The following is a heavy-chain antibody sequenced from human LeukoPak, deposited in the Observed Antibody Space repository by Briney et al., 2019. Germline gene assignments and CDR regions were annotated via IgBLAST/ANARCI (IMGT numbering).Heavy chain of an antibody. D-gene: IGHD3-22*01. CDR1: GGTFSSYA. Sequence: ASVKVSCKASGGTFSSYAISWVRQAPGQGLEWMGGFDPEDGETIYAQKFRGRVTMTEDTSTDTAYMELSSLRSEDTAVYYCATDSDSSGYYWVWGQGTLVTVSS. CDR3: ATDSDSSGYYWV. J-gene: IGHJ4*02. V-gene: IGHV1-24*01. CDR2: FDPEDGET.